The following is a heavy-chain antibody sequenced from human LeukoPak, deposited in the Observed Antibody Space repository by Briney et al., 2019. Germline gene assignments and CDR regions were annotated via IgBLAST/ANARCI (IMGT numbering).Heavy chain of an antibody. CDR3: ARDIGLRKAAPPGWFDP. D-gene: IGHD6-6*01. Sequence: TGGSLRLSCAASGFTFSSYWMSWVRQAPGRRLEWVASIKQDGSEKYCVDSVKGRFTISRDNANNSLYLQMNSLRADDTAVYYCARDIGLRKAAPPGWFDPWGQGALVTVSS. CDR1: GFTFSSYW. J-gene: IGHJ5*02. V-gene: IGHV3-7*01. CDR2: IKQDGSEK.